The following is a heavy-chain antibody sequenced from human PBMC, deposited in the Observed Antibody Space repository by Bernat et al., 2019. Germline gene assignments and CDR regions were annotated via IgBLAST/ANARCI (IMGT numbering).Heavy chain of an antibody. CDR2: IWYDGSNK. D-gene: IGHD6-13*01. Sequence: QVQLVESGGGVVQPGRSLRLSCAASGFTFSSYGMHWVRQAPGKGLEWVAVIWYDGSNKYYADSVKGRFTISRDNSKNTLYLQMNSLRAEDTAVYYCASTYSSSWPKYYYYGMDVWGQGTTVTVSS. V-gene: IGHV3-33*01. CDR1: GFTFSSYG. J-gene: IGHJ6*02. CDR3: ASTYSSSWPKYYYYGMDV.